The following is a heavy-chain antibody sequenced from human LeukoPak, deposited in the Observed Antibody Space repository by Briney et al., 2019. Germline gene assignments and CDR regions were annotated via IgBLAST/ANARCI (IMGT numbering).Heavy chain of an antibody. J-gene: IGHJ6*03. V-gene: IGHV4-39*07. Sequence: SETLSLTCTVSGGSISSSSYYWGWIRQPPGKGLEWIGSIYYSGSTYYNPSLKSRVTISVDTSKNQFSLKLSSVTAADTAVYYCAREDVGNYYDSSGYYQPYYYMDVWGKGTTVTVSS. CDR3: AREDVGNYYDSSGYYQPYYYMDV. D-gene: IGHD3-22*01. CDR2: IYYSGST. CDR1: GGSISSSSYY.